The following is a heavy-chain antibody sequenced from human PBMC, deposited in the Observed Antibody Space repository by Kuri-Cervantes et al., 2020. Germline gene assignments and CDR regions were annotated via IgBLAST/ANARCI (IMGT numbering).Heavy chain of an antibody. CDR1: GGSISSYY. CDR2: IYYSGST. CDR3: ARTNRRYNWNYDY. J-gene: IGHJ4*02. D-gene: IGHD1-7*01. V-gene: IGHV4-59*12. Sequence: SETLSLTCTVSGGSISSYYWSWIRQPPGKGLEWIGYIYYSGSTNYNPSLKSRVAISVDTSKNQFSLKLSSVTAADTAVYYCARTNRRYNWNYDYWGQGTLVTVSS.